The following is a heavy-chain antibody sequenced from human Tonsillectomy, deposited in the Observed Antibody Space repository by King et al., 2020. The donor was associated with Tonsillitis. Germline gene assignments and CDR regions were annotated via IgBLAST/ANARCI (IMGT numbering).Heavy chain of an antibody. Sequence: VQLVESGGGLVQPGGSLRLSCAASGFTFSSYWMSWVRQAPGKGLEWVANIKQDGSEKYYVDSVKGRFTNSRDNAKNSLYPQMNSLRAEDTAVYYCAGDAGVRGYFDLWGRGTLVTVSS. D-gene: IGHD7-27*01. CDR1: GFTFSSYW. CDR2: IKQDGSEK. CDR3: AGDAGVRGYFDL. V-gene: IGHV3-7*03. J-gene: IGHJ2*01.